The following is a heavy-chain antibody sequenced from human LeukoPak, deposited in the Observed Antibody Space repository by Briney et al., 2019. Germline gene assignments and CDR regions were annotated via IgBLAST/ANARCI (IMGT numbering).Heavy chain of an antibody. Sequence: SQRRSLAWTVSAGSISSHYWGWVRQPAGTGREWFGYIYYSGSTNYNPCLKSRVTISVDPSKNQFSLKLSSVTAADTAVYYCPSSSRYSSSWYFDPWGHGTLVTLSS. J-gene: IGHJ5*02. V-gene: IGHV4-59*11. D-gene: IGHD6-13*01. CDR3: PSSSRYSSSWYFDP. CDR2: IYYSGST. CDR1: AGSISSHY.